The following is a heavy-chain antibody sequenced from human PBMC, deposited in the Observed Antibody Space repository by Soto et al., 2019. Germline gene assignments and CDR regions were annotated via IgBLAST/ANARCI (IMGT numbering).Heavy chain of an antibody. D-gene: IGHD6-19*01. V-gene: IGHV3-48*02. CDR1: GFTFSSYH. CDR2: IGSSVDK. CDR3: AKDRGGPGWPLFDC. Sequence: EVQLVESGGGLVQPGGSLRLSCTASGFTFSSYHMNWVRQAPGKGLEWISFIGSSVDKYYVDSVKGRFTISRDNAKNSLFLQMNSLRDEDTAVYYCAKDRGGPGWPLFDCWGQGTLVTVSS. J-gene: IGHJ4*02.